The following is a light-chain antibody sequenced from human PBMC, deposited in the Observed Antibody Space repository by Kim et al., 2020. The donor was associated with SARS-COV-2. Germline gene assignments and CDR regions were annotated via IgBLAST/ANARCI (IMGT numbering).Light chain of an antibody. V-gene: IGKV3-20*01. CDR3: QQYGSSPPYT. CDR2: GAS. J-gene: IGKJ2*01. Sequence: EIVLTQSPGTLSLSPGERATLSCSASQSVSSSYLAWYQQKPGQAPRHLIYGASSRATGIPDRFSGSGSGTDFTLTISRLEPEDFAVYYFQQYGSSPPYTFGQETKLEI. CDR1: QSVSSSY.